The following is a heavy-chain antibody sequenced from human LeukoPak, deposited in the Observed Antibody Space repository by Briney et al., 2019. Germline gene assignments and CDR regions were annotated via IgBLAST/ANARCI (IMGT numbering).Heavy chain of an antibody. CDR3: ARGAVADYYFDY. CDR2: ISSSSSYI. Sequence: GGSLRLSCAASGLTFSSYSMNWVRQAPGKGLEWVSSISSSSSYIYYADSVKGRFTISRDNAKNSLYLQMNSLRAEDTAVYYCARGAVADYYFDYWGQGTLVTVSS. CDR1: GLTFSSYS. J-gene: IGHJ4*02. V-gene: IGHV3-21*01. D-gene: IGHD6-19*01.